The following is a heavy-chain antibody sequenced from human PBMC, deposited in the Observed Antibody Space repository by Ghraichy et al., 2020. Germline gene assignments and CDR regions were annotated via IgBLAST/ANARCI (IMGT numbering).Heavy chain of an antibody. CDR2: ISGSGGST. V-gene: IGHV3-23*01. J-gene: IGHJ4*02. CDR3: AKGGLGYCSGGSCYSGAPFDY. D-gene: IGHD2-15*01. CDR1: GFTFSSYA. Sequence: GESLNISCAASGFTFSSYAMSWVRQAPGKGLEWVSAISGSGGSTYYADSVKGRFTISRDNSKNTLYLQMNSLRAEDTAVYYCAKGGLGYCSGGSCYSGAPFDYWGQGTLVTVSS.